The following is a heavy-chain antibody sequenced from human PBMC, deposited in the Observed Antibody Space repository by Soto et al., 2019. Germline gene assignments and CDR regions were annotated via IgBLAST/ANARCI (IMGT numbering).Heavy chain of an antibody. Sequence: LRLSCAASGFTVSSNYMSWVRQAPGKGLEWVSVIYSGGSTYYADSVKGRFTISRDNSKNTLYLQMNSLRAEDTAVYYCARGRIAAAGPGGDWFDPWGQGTLVTVS. V-gene: IGHV3-53*01. CDR3: ARGRIAAAGPGGDWFDP. D-gene: IGHD6-13*01. J-gene: IGHJ5*02. CDR1: GFTVSSNY. CDR2: IYSGGST.